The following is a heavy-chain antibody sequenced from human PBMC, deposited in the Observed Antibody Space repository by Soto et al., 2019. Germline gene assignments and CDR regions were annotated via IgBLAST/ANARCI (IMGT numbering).Heavy chain of an antibody. J-gene: IGHJ3*01. V-gene: IGHV4-39*01. D-gene: IGHD3-22*01. CDR3: ARHEYVSSSYDLLDV. CDR2: IYYTGTT. CDR1: GGSVTNINYF. Sequence: NPSETLSLTCSVSGGSVTNINYFWAWIRQSPGKGLEWIANIYYTGTTFYNPSLRSRVSMTIDASKNRFSLNLSSVTASDTALYYCARHEYVSSSYDLLDVWGRGTMVTV.